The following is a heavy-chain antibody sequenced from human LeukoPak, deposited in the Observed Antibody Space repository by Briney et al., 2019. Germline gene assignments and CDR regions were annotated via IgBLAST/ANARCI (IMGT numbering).Heavy chain of an antibody. J-gene: IGHJ3*02. CDR3: AREGGNDAFDI. Sequence: GGSLRLSRAASGFTFSSYWMSWVRQAPGKGLEWVANIKQDGSEKYYVDSVKGRFTISRDNAKNSLYLQMNSLRAEDTAVYYCAREGGNDAFDIWGQGTMVTVSS. CDR2: IKQDGSEK. CDR1: GFTFSSYW. D-gene: IGHD4-23*01. V-gene: IGHV3-7*01.